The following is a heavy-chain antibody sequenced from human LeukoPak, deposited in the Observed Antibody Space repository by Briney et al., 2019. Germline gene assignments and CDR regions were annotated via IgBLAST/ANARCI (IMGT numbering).Heavy chain of an antibody. D-gene: IGHD5-18*01. V-gene: IGHV1-69*05. J-gene: IGHJ6*03. CDR1: GGTFSTYA. CDR3: ARTPQHSYYYYNMDV. Sequence: SVKVSCKASGGTFSTYAITWVRQAPGQGLEWMGGIIPIFGTANYAQKFQDRVTITTDASTSTVYMELTSLRSEDTAVYYCARTPQHSYYYYNMDVWGKGTTDTVAS. CDR2: IIPIFGTA.